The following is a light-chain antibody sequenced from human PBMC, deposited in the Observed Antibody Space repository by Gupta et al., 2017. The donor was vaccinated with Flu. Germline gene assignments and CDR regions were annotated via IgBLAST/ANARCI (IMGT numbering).Light chain of an antibody. J-gene: IGLJ3*02. Sequence: SYVLTQPPSVSVAPGQTARITCGGNNIGRKSVHWEQQKQGQAPVLGVVDDSDRPSGIPERLSGYNARNTATRQLSRVEARDEADEYLQVSASSSEHRVFGGGTKLTVL. CDR1: NIGRKS. CDR3: QVSASSSEHRV. V-gene: IGLV3-21*02. CDR2: DDS.